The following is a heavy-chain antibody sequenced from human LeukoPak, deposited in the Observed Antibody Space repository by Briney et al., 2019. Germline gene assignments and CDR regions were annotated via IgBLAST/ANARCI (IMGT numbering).Heavy chain of an antibody. V-gene: IGHV3-21*01. CDR3: ARGLYSSGWYQDY. CDR2: ISSSSSYI. CDR1: GFTFSSYS. D-gene: IGHD6-19*01. J-gene: IGHJ4*02. Sequence: GGSLRPSCAASGFTFSSYSMNWVRQAPGKGLEWVSSISSSSSYIYYADSVKGRFTISRDNAKNSLYLQMNSLRAEDTAVYYCARGLYSSGWYQDYWGQGTLVTVSS.